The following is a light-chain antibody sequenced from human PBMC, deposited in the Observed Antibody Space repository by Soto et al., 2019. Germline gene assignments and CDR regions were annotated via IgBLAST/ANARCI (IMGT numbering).Light chain of an antibody. CDR3: SSYTSSSTWV. V-gene: IGLV2-14*01. CDR2: DVS. Sequence: QSALTQSASVSGSPGQSITISCTGTSSDVGGYNYVSWYQQHPGKAPKLMIYDVSNRPSGVSNRFSGSKSGNTASLTISGLQAEDEADYYCSSYTSSSTWVFGTGTKLTVL. J-gene: IGLJ1*01. CDR1: SSDVGGYNY.